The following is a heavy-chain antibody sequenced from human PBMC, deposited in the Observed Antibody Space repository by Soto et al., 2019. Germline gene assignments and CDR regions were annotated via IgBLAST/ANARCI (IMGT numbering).Heavy chain of an antibody. D-gene: IGHD1-26*01. CDR1: GDSVSSNSAA. CDR2: TYYRSKWYN. CDR3: ARVVLKLFDH. V-gene: IGHV6-1*01. Sequence: SQTLSLTCAISGDSVSSNSAAWNWIRQSPSRGLEWLGRTYYRSKWYNDYAETVKSRLTTNPDTSKNQFSLQLNSVTPEDTAVYYCARVVLKLFDHWGQGTLVTVSS. J-gene: IGHJ4*02.